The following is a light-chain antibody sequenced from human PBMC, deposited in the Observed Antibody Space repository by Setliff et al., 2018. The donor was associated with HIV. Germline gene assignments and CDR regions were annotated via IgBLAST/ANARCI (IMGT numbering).Light chain of an antibody. J-gene: IGLJ1*01. V-gene: IGLV2-14*03. Sequence: SALTQPAPVSGSPGQSITISCTGISSDVGGYYSVSWYQQHPGKAPKLMIYDVINRPSGVSNRFSGSRSGNTASLTISGLQVEDEADYYCSSYTTSSTLYVFGPGTKVTVL. CDR1: SSDVGGYYS. CDR2: DVI. CDR3: SSYTTSSTLYV.